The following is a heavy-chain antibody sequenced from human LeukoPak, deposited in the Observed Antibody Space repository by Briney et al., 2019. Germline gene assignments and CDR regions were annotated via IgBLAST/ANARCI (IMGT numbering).Heavy chain of an antibody. CDR3: ARDLGRYSSGWEPFGY. CDR1: GFTFSSYS. CDR2: ISSSSSYI. Sequence: PGGSLRLSCAASGFTFSSYSMNWVRQAPGKGLEWVSSISSSSSYIYYADSVKGRFTISRDNAKNSLYLQMNSLRAEDTAVYYCARDLGRYSSGWEPFGYWAQGTLVTVSS. J-gene: IGHJ4*02. D-gene: IGHD6-19*01. V-gene: IGHV3-21*01.